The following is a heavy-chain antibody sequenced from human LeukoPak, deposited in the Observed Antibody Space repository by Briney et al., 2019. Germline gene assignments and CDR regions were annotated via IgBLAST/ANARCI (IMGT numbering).Heavy chain of an antibody. CDR3: AREEGYCSSTSCYNGMDV. D-gene: IGHD2-2*02. CDR1: GFTFSSYS. Sequence: GGSLRLFCAASGFTFSSYSMNWVRQAPGKGLEWVSSISSSSSYIYYADSVKGRFTISRDNAKNSLYLQMNSLRAEDTAVYYCAREEGYCSSTSCYNGMDVWGQGTTVTVSS. V-gene: IGHV3-21*01. J-gene: IGHJ6*02. CDR2: ISSSSSYI.